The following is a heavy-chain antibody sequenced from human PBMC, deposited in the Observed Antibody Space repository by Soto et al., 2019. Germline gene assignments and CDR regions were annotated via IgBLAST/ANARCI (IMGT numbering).Heavy chain of an antibody. D-gene: IGHD1-26*01. Sequence: ASVKVSCKASGYTFTSYAMHWVRQAPGQRLEWMGWINAGNGNTKYSQKFQGRVTITRDTSASTAYMELSSLRSEDTAVYYCARVVGSSRAFDYCGQGTLVTVS. V-gene: IGHV1-3*01. CDR3: ARVVGSSRAFDY. J-gene: IGHJ4*02. CDR2: INAGNGNT. CDR1: GYTFTSYA.